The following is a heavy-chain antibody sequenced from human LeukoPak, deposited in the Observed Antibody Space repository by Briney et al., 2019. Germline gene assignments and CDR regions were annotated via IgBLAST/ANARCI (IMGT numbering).Heavy chain of an antibody. V-gene: IGHV3-48*03. CDR1: GFTFSSYE. Sequence: PGGSLRLSCAASGFTFSSYEMNWVRQAPGKGLEWVSYISSSGTTIYYADSVKGRFTISRDNAKNSLYLQMNSLRAEDKAVYYCARDTLRWPIPWAFDIWGQGTMVTVSS. CDR3: ARDTLRWPIPWAFDI. CDR2: ISSSGTTI. J-gene: IGHJ3*02. D-gene: IGHD4-23*01.